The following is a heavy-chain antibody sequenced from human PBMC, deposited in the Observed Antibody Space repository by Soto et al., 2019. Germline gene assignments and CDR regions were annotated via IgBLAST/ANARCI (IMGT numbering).Heavy chain of an antibody. CDR1: GFTFSSYA. Sequence: QVQLVESGGGVVQPGRSLRLSCAASGFTFSSYAMHWVRQAPGKGLEWVAVISYDGGNKYYADSVKGRFTISRDNSKNAMYLQMNSLRAEDTAVYYCARVPSQHLGPPPFDYWGQGTLVTVPS. CDR3: ARVPSQHLGPPPFDY. CDR2: ISYDGGNK. V-gene: IGHV3-30-3*01. D-gene: IGHD2-21*01. J-gene: IGHJ4*02.